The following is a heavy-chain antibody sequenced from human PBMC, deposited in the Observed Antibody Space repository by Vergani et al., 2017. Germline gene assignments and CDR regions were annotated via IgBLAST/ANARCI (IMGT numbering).Heavy chain of an antibody. CDR3: ALFPYDSSGYYQHFDY. CDR1: GFTFSSYG. CDR2: ISYDGSNK. J-gene: IGHJ4*02. Sequence: QVQLVESGGGVVQPGRSLRLSCAASGFTFSSYGMHWVRQAPGKGLEWVAVISYDGSNKYYADSVKGRFTISRDNSKNTLYLQMNSLRAEDTAVYYCALFPYDSSGYYQHFDYWGQGTLVTVSS. D-gene: IGHD3-22*01. V-gene: IGHV3-30*03.